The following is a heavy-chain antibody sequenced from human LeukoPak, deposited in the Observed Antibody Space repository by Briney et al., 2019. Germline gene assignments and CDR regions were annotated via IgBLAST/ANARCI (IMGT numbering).Heavy chain of an antibody. CDR2: ISYDGSNK. J-gene: IGHJ4*02. CDR3: ARDHYDFWSGYYSRISYNFDY. Sequence: PGGSLRLSCAASGFTFSSYAMHWVRQAPGKGLEWVAVISYDGSNKYYADSVKGRFTISRDNSKNTLYLQMNSLRAEDTAVYYCARDHYDFWSGYYSRISYNFDYWGQGTLVTVSS. D-gene: IGHD3-3*01. CDR1: GFTFSSYA. V-gene: IGHV3-30*01.